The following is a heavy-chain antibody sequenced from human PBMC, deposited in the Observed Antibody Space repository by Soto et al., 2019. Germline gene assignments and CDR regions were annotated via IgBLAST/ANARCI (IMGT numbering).Heavy chain of an antibody. V-gene: IGHV4-30-4*01. J-gene: IGHJ4*02. CDR1: GGSIGSGDYY. CDR2: IYYSGST. CDR3: AREIDYGDSH. D-gene: IGHD4-17*01. Sequence: SETLSLTCTVSGGSIGSGDYYWSWIRQPPGKGLEWIGYIYYSGSTYYNPSLKSRVTISVDTSKNQFSLKLSSVTAADTAVYYCAREIDYGDSHWGQGTLVTVSS.